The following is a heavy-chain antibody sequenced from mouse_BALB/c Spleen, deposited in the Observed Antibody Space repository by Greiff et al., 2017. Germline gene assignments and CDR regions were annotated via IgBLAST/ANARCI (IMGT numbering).Heavy chain of an antibody. J-gene: IGHJ2*01. CDR2: IDPANGNT. D-gene: IGHD2-12*01. CDR1: GFNFKGSY. CDR3: ARSGVYDYFDY. V-gene: IGHV14-3*02. Sequence: VQLKESGAELVKPGASVELSCTASGFNFKGSYMHWVKQRPEQGLEWIGRIDPANGNTKYDPKFQGKATITADTSSNTAYLQLSSLTSEDTAVYYCARSGVYDYFDYWGQGTTLTVSS.